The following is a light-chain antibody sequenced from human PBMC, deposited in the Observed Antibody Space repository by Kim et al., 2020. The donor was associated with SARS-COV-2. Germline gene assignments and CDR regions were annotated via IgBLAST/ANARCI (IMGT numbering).Light chain of an antibody. CDR1: HDVSTW. CDR3: LQTNIFPLS. CDR2: AAS. Sequence: DIQMTQSPSSVSASVGDRVTITCRASHDVSTWLAWYQHKPGKAPKLLIYAASSLQSGVPPRFSGSGSGTDFTLTISSLLPEDFATYCCLQTNIFPLSFGGGTKLEI. V-gene: IGKV1-12*01. J-gene: IGKJ4*01.